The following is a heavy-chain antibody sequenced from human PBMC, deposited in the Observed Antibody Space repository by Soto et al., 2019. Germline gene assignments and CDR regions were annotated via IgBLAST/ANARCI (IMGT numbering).Heavy chain of an antibody. Sequence: QITLKESGPTLVKPTQTLTLTCTFSGFSLSTSGVGVGWIRQPPGKALECLAVIYWDDDNRYSPSLRSRLPYTKDTPKHQVVLTMTHMDPEDTATYYCAHNATANVTARVFDYWGQGLLVTVSS. D-gene: IGHD2-21*02. J-gene: IGHJ4*02. V-gene: IGHV2-5*02. CDR2: IYWDDDN. CDR1: GFSLSTSGVG. CDR3: AHNATANVTARVFDY.